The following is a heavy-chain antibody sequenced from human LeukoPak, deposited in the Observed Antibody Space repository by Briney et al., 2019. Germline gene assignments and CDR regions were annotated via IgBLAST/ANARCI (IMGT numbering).Heavy chain of an antibody. V-gene: IGHV3-30-3*01. J-gene: IGHJ4*02. CDR3: ARDNREQQLVPPTFDY. CDR2: ISYDGSNK. D-gene: IGHD6-13*01. CDR1: GFTFSSYA. Sequence: PGRSLRLSCAASGFTFSSYAMHWVRQAPGKGLEWVAVISYDGSNKYCVDSVKGRFTISRDNSKNTLYLQMNSLRAEDTAVYYCARDNREQQLVPPTFDYWGQGTLVTVSS.